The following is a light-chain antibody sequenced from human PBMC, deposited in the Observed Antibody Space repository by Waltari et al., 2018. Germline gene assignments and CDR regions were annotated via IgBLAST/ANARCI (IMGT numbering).Light chain of an antibody. Sequence: QSALTQPRSVSGSPGQSVTISCTGTSSDVGGYNYVSWYQRHPGKAPNLMIYAVSKRPSGVPARFSGHKSGNTASLTSSGLQAEDEADYCCCSYAGSYTFVFGTGTKVTVL. CDR3: CSYAGSYTFV. J-gene: IGLJ1*01. V-gene: IGLV2-11*01. CDR1: SSDVGGYNY. CDR2: AVS.